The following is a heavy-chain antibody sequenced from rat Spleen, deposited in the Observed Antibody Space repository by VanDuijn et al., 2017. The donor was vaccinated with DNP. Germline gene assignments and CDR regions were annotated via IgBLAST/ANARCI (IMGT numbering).Heavy chain of an antibody. CDR3: AKIAAGAMDG. V-gene: IGHV5-22*01. CDR2: IGYEGSGI. J-gene: IGHJ4*01. Sequence: EVQLVESGGGLVQPGRSLKLSCAASGFTFSDYYMAWVRQAPKKGLEWVASIGYEGSGIYFGDSVKGRFTVSRDDTKSTLYLKMNSLTYEDTATYYCAKIAAGAMDGWGQGTSVTVSS. CDR1: GFTFSDYY. D-gene: IGHD1-2*01.